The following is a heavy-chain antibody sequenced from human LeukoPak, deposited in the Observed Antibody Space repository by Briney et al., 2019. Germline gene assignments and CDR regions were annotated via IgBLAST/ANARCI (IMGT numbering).Heavy chain of an antibody. CDR2: IYPGDSDT. CDR3: ARGIGGNSRGAFDI. D-gene: IGHD4-23*01. Sequence: GESLKIPCKGSGYSFTSYWIGWVRQMPGKGLEWMGMIYPGDSDTRYSPSFQGLVTISADKSISTALLQWSSLKASITAMYYCARGIGGNSRGAFDIWGQGTMVTVSS. CDR1: GYSFTSYW. V-gene: IGHV5-51*01. J-gene: IGHJ3*02.